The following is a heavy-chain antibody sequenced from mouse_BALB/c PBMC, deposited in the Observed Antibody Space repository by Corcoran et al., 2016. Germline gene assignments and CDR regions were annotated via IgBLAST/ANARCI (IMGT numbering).Heavy chain of an antibody. J-gene: IGHJ4*01. V-gene: IGHV1-7*01. Sequence: QVQLQQSGAELAKPGASVKMSCKASGYTFTSYWMHWVKQRPGQGLEWIGYINPSTGYTEYNQKFKDKATLTADKSSSTAYMQLSSLTSEESAVYYCANYGSSYAMDYWGQGTSVTVSS. D-gene: IGHD1-1*01. CDR3: ANYGSSYAMDY. CDR1: GYTFTSYW. CDR2: INPSTGYT.